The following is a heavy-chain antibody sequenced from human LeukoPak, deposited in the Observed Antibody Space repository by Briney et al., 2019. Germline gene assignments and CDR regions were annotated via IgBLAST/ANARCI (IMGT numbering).Heavy chain of an antibody. CDR1: GGSFSGYY. CDR3: ARGKTQVTATLQKLHYFDY. CDR2: INHSGST. J-gene: IGHJ4*02. Sequence: KPSETLSLTCAVYGGSFSGYYWSWIRQPPGKGLEWIGEINHSGSTNYNPSLKSRVTISVDTSKNQFSLKLSSVTAADTAVYYCARGKTQVTATLQKLHYFDYWGQGTLVTVSS. D-gene: IGHD2-21*02. V-gene: IGHV4-34*01.